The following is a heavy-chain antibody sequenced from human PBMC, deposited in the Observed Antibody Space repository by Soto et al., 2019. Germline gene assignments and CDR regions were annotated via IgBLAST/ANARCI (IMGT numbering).Heavy chain of an antibody. J-gene: IGHJ3*02. D-gene: IGHD2-15*01. CDR2: VYYSGST. Sequence: KLSATLSLTCFLSGGSINVHTYYWGWIRQAPGKGLELIGNVYYSGSTNYNPSLKSRVTISIDTSKNQFSLKLSSVTAADTAVYYCARRGTTGYCSGDTGYSGALDIWGQGTMVT. CDR1: GGSINVHTYY. CDR3: ARRGTTGYCSGDTGYSGALDI. V-gene: IGHV4-39*01.